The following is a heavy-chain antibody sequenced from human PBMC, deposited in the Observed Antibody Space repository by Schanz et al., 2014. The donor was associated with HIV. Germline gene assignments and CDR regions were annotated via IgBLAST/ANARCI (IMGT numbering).Heavy chain of an antibody. CDR2: LWFDGSID. D-gene: IGHD2-8*01. Sequence: QVQLVESGGGVVQPGGSLRLSCAAAGITFRNYAMQRLRHVPGKGLEWVAILWFDGSIDYYDDSVRGRFTISRDNSKSTLYLQMNNLRAEDTAVYYCARDLYYFDYWGQGALVTVSS. V-gene: IGHV3-33*01. CDR1: GITFRNYA. CDR3: ARDLYYFDY. J-gene: IGHJ4*02.